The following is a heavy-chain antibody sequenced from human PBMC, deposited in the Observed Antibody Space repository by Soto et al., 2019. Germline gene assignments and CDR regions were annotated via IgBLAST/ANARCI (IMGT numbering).Heavy chain of an antibody. Sequence: ASVKVPCKASGYTFTNFGISWVRQAPGQGLEWLGWISAYDGNTKYAQILQGRVTMTTDTSTSTAYMELRSLRSDDTAVYYCARTTMVRGVIESRWFDPWGQGTLVTVSS. D-gene: IGHD3-10*01. CDR1: GYTFTNFG. J-gene: IGHJ5*02. CDR2: ISAYDGNT. V-gene: IGHV1-18*01. CDR3: ARTTMVRGVIESRWFDP.